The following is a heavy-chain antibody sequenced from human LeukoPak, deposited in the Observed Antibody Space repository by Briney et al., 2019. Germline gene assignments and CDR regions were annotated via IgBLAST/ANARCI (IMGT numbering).Heavy chain of an antibody. CDR2: IYSGGST. D-gene: IGHD3-10*01. CDR3: ARGAYGSGSYGDNWFDP. Sequence: GGSLRLSCATSGFIFSNYAVNWVRQAPGKGLEWVSVIYSGGSTYYADSVKGRFTISRDNSKNTLYLQMNSLRAEDTAVYYCARGAYGSGSYGDNWFDPWGQGTLVTVSS. J-gene: IGHJ5*02. V-gene: IGHV3-66*01. CDR1: GFIFSNYA.